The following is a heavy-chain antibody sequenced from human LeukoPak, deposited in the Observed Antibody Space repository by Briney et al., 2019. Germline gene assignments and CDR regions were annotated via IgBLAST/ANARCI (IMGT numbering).Heavy chain of an antibody. CDR3: ARVSTKRVAGRSYYNAI. J-gene: IGHJ3*02. D-gene: IGHD6-19*01. Sequence: SETLSLTRALSGGSTSKDSGISMRQPAGKGLEWIGRIYSSGTTTYNPSLRCRVDMSVDTSKNQFSLKLRHVTSAGTALYYCARVSTKRVAGRSYYNAIWVQG. CDR2: IYSSGTT. V-gene: IGHV4-4*07. CDR1: GGSTSKDS.